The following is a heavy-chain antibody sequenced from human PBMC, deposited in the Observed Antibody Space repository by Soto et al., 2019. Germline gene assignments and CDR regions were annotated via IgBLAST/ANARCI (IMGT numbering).Heavy chain of an antibody. CDR1: GFTFSSYS. CDR2: ISSSSSYI. CDR3: ARVNGGYSYGLVGMDV. Sequence: GGSLRLSCGASGFTFSSYSMSWVRQAPGKGLEWVSSISSSSSYIYYADSVKGRFTISRDNAKNSLYLQMNSLRAEDTAVYYCARVNGGYSYGLVGMDVWGQGTTVTVSS. V-gene: IGHV3-21*01. J-gene: IGHJ6*02. D-gene: IGHD5-18*01.